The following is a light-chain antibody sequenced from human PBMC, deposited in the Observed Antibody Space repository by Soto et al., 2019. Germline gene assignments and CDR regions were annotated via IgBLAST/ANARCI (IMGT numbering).Light chain of an antibody. Sequence: EIVMTPSPYTLSVSPGARATLSCRASQSVSSNLAWYQQKPGQTPRLLIYGASNRATGIPDRFSGSGSGTDFTLTISRLEPEDFAVYYCQQYGSSGTFGQGTKVDI. J-gene: IGKJ1*01. CDR1: QSVSSN. CDR2: GAS. V-gene: IGKV3-20*01. CDR3: QQYGSSGT.